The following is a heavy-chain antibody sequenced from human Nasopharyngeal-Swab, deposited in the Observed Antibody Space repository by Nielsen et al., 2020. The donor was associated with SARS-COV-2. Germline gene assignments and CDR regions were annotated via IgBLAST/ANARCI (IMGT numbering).Heavy chain of an antibody. CDR1: GSTLTEIS. CDR2: FDPEDGET. V-gene: IGHV1-24*01. CDR3: AREGGGWFDP. J-gene: IGHJ5*02. D-gene: IGHD2-15*01. Sequence: ASVKVSCKVSGSTLTEISMHWVRQAHGRGLEWMGGFDPEDGETIYAQKFQGRVTMTEDTSIDTAYMELRSLRSEDTAVYYCAREGGGWFDPWGQGTLVTVSS.